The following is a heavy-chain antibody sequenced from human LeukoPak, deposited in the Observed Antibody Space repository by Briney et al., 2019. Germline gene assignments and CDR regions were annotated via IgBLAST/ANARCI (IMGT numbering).Heavy chain of an antibody. J-gene: IGHJ4*02. CDR1: GSTFFNYS. Sequence: GGSLRLSCAASGSTFFNYSMNWVRQAPGKGLEWVSSISCSSDFIYYADSLKGRFTISRDNAKNSLYLQMNSLRAEDTAVYYCARDLGGGSSSLFDYWGQGTLVTVSS. CDR2: ISCSSDFI. CDR3: ARDLGGGSSSLFDY. V-gene: IGHV3-21*01. D-gene: IGHD6-13*01.